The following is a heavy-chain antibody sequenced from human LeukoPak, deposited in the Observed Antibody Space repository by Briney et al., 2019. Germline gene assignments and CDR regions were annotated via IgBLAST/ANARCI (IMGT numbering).Heavy chain of an antibody. CDR1: GFTFSDYY. CDR2: ISSSGSTI. CDR3: ARGRDGYNSGAFDI. V-gene: IGHV3-11*04. D-gene: IGHD5-24*01. Sequence: PGGSLRLSCAASGFTFSDYYMSWIRQAPGKGLEWVSYISSSGSTIYYADSVKGRFTISRDSAKNSLYLQMNSPRAEDTAVYSCARGRDGYNSGAFDIWGQGTMVTVSS. J-gene: IGHJ3*02.